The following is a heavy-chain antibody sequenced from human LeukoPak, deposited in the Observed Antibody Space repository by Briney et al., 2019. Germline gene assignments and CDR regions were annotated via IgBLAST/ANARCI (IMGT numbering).Heavy chain of an antibody. D-gene: IGHD2-15*01. Sequence: ETLSLTCTVSGYSISKGYYWGWIRQPPGKGLEWVSSISSSSGYIYYADSVKGRFTISRDSSKNTLFLQMNRLRPEDAAVYYCAKAPVTTCRGAFCYPFDYWGLGTLVTVSS. CDR1: GYSISKGYY. CDR2: ISSSSGYI. CDR3: AKAPVTTCRGAFCYPFDY. V-gene: IGHV3-21*04. J-gene: IGHJ4*02.